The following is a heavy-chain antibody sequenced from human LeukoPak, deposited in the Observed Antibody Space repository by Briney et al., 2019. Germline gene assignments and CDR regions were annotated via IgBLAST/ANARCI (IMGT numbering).Heavy chain of an antibody. CDR2: IYYSGST. D-gene: IGHD6-6*01. J-gene: IGHJ2*01. CDR3: ARLEIAARPGTSFWYFDL. CDR1: GGSISSYY. V-gene: IGHV4-59*08. Sequence: PSETLSLTCTVSGGSISSYYWSWIRQPAGKELECIGYIYYSGSTNYNPSLKSRVTISVDTSKNQFSLKLSSVTAADTAVYYCARLEIAARPGTSFWYFDLWGRGTLVTVSS.